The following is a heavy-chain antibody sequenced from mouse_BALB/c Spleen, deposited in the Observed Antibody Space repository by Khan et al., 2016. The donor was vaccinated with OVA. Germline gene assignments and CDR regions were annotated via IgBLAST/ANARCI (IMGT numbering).Heavy chain of an antibody. CDR1: GYTFINYW. Sequence: QVQLKQSGAELAKPGASVKMSCKASGYTFINYWILWVKQRPGQGLEWIGYINPSTAYTEYNQNFKDTATLTADKSSRTAYMQLSSLTSEDSAVYYCARRGLRWDFDYGGQGTTLTVSS. D-gene: IGHD1-1*01. CDR3: ARRGLRWDFDY. CDR2: INPSTAYT. V-gene: IGHV1-7*01. J-gene: IGHJ2*01.